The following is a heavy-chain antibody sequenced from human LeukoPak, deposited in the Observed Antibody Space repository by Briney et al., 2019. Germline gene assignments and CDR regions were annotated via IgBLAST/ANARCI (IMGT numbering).Heavy chain of an antibody. Sequence: SETLSLTCAVSGDSFSSHYWTWIRQSPGRGLEWIGYISHIGRTNYNPSLKSRVTISIDTSKNQFSLKLRSVTAADTAVYYCARDLVTVTKGFDIWGQGTMVSVSS. J-gene: IGHJ3*02. CDR1: GDSFSSHY. CDR3: ARDLVTVTKGFDI. CDR2: ISHIGRT. V-gene: IGHV4-59*11. D-gene: IGHD4-17*01.